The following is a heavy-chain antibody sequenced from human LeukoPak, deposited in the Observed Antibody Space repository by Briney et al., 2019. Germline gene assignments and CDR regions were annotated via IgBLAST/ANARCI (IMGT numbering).Heavy chain of an antibody. J-gene: IGHJ5*02. CDR2: IIPIFGTA. Sequence: GASVKVSCKASGYTFTSYDINWVRQAPGQGLEWMGGIIPIFGTANYAQKFQGRVTITADESTSTAYMELSSLRSEDTAVYYCARGEFGLLAGTSWFDPWGQGTLVTVSS. V-gene: IGHV1-69*13. CDR3: ARGEFGLLAGTSWFDP. CDR1: GYTFTSYD. D-gene: IGHD6-19*01.